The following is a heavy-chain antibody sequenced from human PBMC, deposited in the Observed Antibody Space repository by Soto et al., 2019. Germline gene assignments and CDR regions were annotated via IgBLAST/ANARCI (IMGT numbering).Heavy chain of an antibody. CDR1: GFTFDDYA. D-gene: IGHD6-19*01. CDR2: ISWNSGSI. CDR3: AKELGYSSGWDY. J-gene: IGHJ4*02. Sequence: EVQLVESGGGLVQPGRSLRLSCAASGFTFDDYAMHWVRQAPGKGLEWVSGISWNSGSIGYVDSVKGRFTISRDNAKNSLYLQMNSLRAEDTALYYCAKELGYSSGWDYWGQGTLVTVSS. V-gene: IGHV3-9*01.